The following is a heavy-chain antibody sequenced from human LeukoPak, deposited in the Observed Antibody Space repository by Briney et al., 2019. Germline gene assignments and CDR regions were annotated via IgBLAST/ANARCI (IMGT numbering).Heavy chain of an antibody. CDR3: ARRGGYDFNRVNWFDP. CDR2: IYPGDSGT. CDR1: GYSFSSYW. J-gene: IGHJ5*02. V-gene: IGHV5-51*01. D-gene: IGHD5-12*01. Sequence: GESLKISCKGSGYSFSSYWIGWGRQMPGKGLEWMGSIYPGDSGTRYSPSFQGQVTISAGKSLSTAYLQWSSLKSSGTAMYYCARRGGYDFNRVNWFDPWGQGTLVTVSS.